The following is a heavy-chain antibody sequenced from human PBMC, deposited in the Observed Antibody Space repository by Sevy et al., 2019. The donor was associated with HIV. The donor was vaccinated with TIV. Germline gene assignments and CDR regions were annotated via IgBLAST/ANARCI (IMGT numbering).Heavy chain of an antibody. V-gene: IGHV3-30*04. D-gene: IGHD6-13*01. J-gene: IGHJ5*02. Sequence: GGSRRLSCAASEFTFNNYALHWVRQAPGKGLEWLTVILFDGSVKSADSWKGGFTISREIPMNMLSLQMNSLRAEDTAVYYCARGYSNRWAGLDHWGQGTLVTVSS. CDR1: EFTFNNYA. CDR3: ARGYSNRWAGLDH. CDR2: ILFDGSVK.